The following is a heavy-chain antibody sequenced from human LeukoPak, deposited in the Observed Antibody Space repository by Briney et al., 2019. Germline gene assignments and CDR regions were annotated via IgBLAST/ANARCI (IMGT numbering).Heavy chain of an antibody. V-gene: IGHV4-34*01. CDR3: ASKESDAFDI. Sequence: SETLSLTCAVYGGSFSGYYWSWIRKPPGKGLEWIGEINHSGSTNYNPSLKSRVTISVDTSKNQFSLKLSSVTAADTAVYYCASKESDAFDIWGQGTMVTVSS. CDR1: GGSFSGYY. J-gene: IGHJ3*02. CDR2: INHSGST. D-gene: IGHD5-24*01.